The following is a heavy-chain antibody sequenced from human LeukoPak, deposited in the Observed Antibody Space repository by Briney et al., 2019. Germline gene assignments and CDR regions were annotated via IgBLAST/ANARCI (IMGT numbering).Heavy chain of an antibody. D-gene: IGHD1-26*01. Sequence: AGGSLRLSCAASGFTFSSYWMSWVRQAPGKGMEWVANIKQDGSEKYYVDSVKGRFTISRDNAKNSLYLQMNSLRAEDTAVYYCARPSLNTGSYFDYWGQGILVSVSS. CDR2: IKQDGSEK. CDR1: GFTFSSYW. CDR3: ARPSLNTGSYFDY. V-gene: IGHV3-7*01. J-gene: IGHJ4*02.